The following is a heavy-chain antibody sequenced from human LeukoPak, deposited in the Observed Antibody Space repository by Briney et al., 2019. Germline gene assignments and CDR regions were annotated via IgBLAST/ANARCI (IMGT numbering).Heavy chain of an antibody. CDR3: ARHSTHYYYMDV. Sequence: SETLSLTCTVSGGSISSYYWSWIRQPPGKGLEWIGYIYYSGSTYYNPSLRSRVTISVDTSKNQFSLKLSSVTAADTAVYYCARHSTHYYYMDVWGKGTTVTISS. J-gene: IGHJ6*03. V-gene: IGHV4-59*08. D-gene: IGHD6-13*01. CDR1: GGSISSYY. CDR2: IYYSGST.